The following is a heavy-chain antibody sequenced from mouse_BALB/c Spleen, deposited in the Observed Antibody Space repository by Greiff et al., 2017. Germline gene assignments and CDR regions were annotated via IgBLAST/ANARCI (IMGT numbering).Heavy chain of an antibody. V-gene: IGHV2-2*02. CDR1: GFSLTSYG. CDR3: ARNERDAMDY. Sequence: VHLVESGPGLVQPSQSLSITCTVSGFSLTSYGVHWVRQSPGKGLEWLGVIWSGGSTDYNAAFISRLSISKDNSKSQVFFKMNSLQANDTAIYYCARNERDAMDYWGQGTSVTVSS. CDR2: IWSGGST. J-gene: IGHJ4*01.